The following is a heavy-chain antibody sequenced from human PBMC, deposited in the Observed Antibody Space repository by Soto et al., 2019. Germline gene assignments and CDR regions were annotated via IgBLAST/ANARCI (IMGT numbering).Heavy chain of an antibody. V-gene: IGHV3-30-3*01. J-gene: IGHJ4*02. Sequence: GESLRLSCAASGLTFSSYAMHWVRQAPGKGLEWVAVISYDGSNKYYADSVKGRFTIPRDNSKNTLYLQMNSLRADDTAVYYCARDLSVVFDYWGQGTLVTVSS. CDR2: ISYDGSNK. D-gene: IGHD2-15*01. CDR3: ARDLSVVFDY. CDR1: GLTFSSYA.